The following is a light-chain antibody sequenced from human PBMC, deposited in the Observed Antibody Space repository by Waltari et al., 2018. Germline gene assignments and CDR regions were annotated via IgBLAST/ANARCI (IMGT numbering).Light chain of an antibody. Sequence: QSALTQPASVSGSPGQSITISCTGTSSNVGCYDYVSWYQQHPGKAPKLMIYDVSNRPSGVSNRFSGSKSDNTASLTISGLQAEDEADYYCSSYTSSSTLVFGGGTKLTVL. V-gene: IGLV2-14*03. CDR2: DVS. CDR1: SSNVGCYDY. CDR3: SSYTSSSTLV. J-gene: IGLJ2*01.